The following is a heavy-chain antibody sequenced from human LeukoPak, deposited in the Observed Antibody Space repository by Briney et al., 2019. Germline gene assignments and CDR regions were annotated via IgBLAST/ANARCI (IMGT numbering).Heavy chain of an antibody. J-gene: IGHJ6*02. CDR3: AADGYGYDFWSGYSFYYYYYGMDV. V-gene: IGHV1-8*01. D-gene: IGHD3-3*01. CDR1: GYTFTSYD. Sequence: APVKVSCKASGYTFTSYDINWVRQATGQGLEWMGWMNPNSGNTNYAQKFQERVTITRDMSTSTAYMELSSLRSEDTAVYYCAADGYGYDFWSGYSFYYYYYGMDVWGQGTTVTVSS. CDR2: MNPNSGNT.